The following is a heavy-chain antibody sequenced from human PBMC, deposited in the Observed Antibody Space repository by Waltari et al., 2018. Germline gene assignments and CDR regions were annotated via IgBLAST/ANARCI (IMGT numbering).Heavy chain of an antibody. Sequence: QVQLVQSGDEVKKPGSSVTVSCKASGGTFSRYAIRWVRQAPGHGLEWMEGITPIFCTANYAQKFQGRVTITADKSTSTAYMELSSLRSEDTAVYYCARGPGAARLSGWFDPWGQGTLVTVSS. D-gene: IGHD6-6*01. CDR2: ITPIFCTA. V-gene: IGHV1-69*14. CDR1: GGTFSRYA. CDR3: ARGPGAARLSGWFDP. J-gene: IGHJ5*02.